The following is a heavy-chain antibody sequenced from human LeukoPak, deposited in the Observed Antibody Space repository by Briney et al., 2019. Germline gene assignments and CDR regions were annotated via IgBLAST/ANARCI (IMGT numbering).Heavy chain of an antibody. CDR1: GGTFSRYA. CDR3: ARGGTGYGDYVYYYYYMDV. V-gene: IGHV1-69*05. J-gene: IGHJ6*03. D-gene: IGHD4-17*01. CDR2: IMPIFGTA. Sequence: ASVKVSCKASGGTFSRYAISWVRQAPGQGLEWMGGIMPIFGTANYAQKFQGRVTITTDESTSTAYMELSSLRSEDTAVYYCARGGTGYGDYVYYYYYMDVWGKGTTVTVSS.